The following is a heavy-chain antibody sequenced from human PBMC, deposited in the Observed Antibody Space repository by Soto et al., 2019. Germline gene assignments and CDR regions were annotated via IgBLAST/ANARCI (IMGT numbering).Heavy chain of an antibody. J-gene: IGHJ4*02. Sequence: GGSLRLSCAASKAIFTGYGMHWVRQTPGKGLEWVAVIRFDGTDEYYADSVKGRFTISRDNSKNTLYLQMNSLRAEDTAVYYCARGLGVATVTTDFDYWGQGTLVTVSS. V-gene: IGHV3-33*01. CDR1: KAIFTGYG. CDR2: IRFDGTDE. CDR3: ARGLGVATVTTDFDY. D-gene: IGHD4-17*01.